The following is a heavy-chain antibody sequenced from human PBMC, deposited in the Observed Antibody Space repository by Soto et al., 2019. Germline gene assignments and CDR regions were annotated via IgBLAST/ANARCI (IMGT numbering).Heavy chain of an antibody. V-gene: IGHV3-30-3*01. Sequence: GGSLRLSCAAYGFTFSSFAMHWVRQAPGKGLEWVAVISYDVSKRDYADSVKGRFTISRDNSKNTLYLQMNSLRAEDTAVYYCARDPNIVVVPAATYYYYGMDVWGQGTTVTVSS. CDR3: ARDPNIVVVPAATYYYYGMDV. CDR1: GFTFSSFA. CDR2: ISYDVSKR. D-gene: IGHD2-2*01. J-gene: IGHJ6*02.